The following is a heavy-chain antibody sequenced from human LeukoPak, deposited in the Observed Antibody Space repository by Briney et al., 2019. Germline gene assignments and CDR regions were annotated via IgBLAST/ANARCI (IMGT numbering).Heavy chain of an antibody. V-gene: IGHV3-30-3*01. CDR1: EFTFSNYA. D-gene: IGHD3-10*01. CDR3: ARAWDYFGSGNPFF. J-gene: IGHJ4*02. CDR2: ISYDGSNK. Sequence: PGRSLRLSCVASEFTFSNYAMHWVRQAPGKGLEWVAVISYDGSNKYYADSVKGRFTISRDNSKNTLYLQMNSLRVEDTAVCYCARAWDYFGSGNPFFWGQGTLVTVSS.